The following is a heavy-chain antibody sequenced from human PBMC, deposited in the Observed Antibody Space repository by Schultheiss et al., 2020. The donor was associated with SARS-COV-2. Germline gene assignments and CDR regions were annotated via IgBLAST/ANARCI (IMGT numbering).Heavy chain of an antibody. CDR3: ARDGLRGTVTTIDAFDI. CDR2: IYYSGST. V-gene: IGHV4-59*12. J-gene: IGHJ3*02. Sequence: SETLSLTCAVSGGSISSYYWSWIRQPPGKGLEWIGYIYYSGSTYYNPSLKSRVTISVDTSKNQFSLKLSSVTAADTAVYYCARDGLRGTVTTIDAFDIWGQGTMVTVSS. D-gene: IGHD4-17*01. CDR1: GGSISSYY.